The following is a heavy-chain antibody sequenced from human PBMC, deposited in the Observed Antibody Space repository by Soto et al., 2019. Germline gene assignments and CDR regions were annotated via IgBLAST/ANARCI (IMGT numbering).Heavy chain of an antibody. V-gene: IGHV3-23*01. Sequence: GGSLRLSCAASGFTFSSYAMSWVRQAPGKGLEWVSAISGSGGSTYYADSVKGRFTISRDNSKNTLYLQMNSLRAEDTAVYYCAKDLLGFVVITLDAFDIWGQGTMVTVSS. CDR3: AKDLLGFVVITLDAFDI. CDR2: ISGSGGST. J-gene: IGHJ3*02. D-gene: IGHD3-22*01. CDR1: GFTFSSYA.